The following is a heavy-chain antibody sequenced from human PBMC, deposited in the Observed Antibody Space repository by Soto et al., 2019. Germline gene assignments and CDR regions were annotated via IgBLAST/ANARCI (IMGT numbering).Heavy chain of an antibody. CDR3: AREWSAAGHFYGMDV. CDR1: GYTFTSYD. J-gene: IGHJ6*02. D-gene: IGHD6-13*01. Sequence: QVQLVQSGAEVKKPGASVQVSCKTSGYTFTSYDINWVRQAPGQGLEWVGWMNTNSDDTRSAQKFRCRLTLTRDKSMRAVYMKLSNLRPDDTAVYYCAREWSAAGHFYGMDVWGQGTTVAVSS. CDR2: MNTNSDDT. V-gene: IGHV1-8*01.